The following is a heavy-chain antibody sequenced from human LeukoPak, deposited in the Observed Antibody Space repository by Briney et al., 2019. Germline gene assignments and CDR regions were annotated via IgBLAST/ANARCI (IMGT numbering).Heavy chain of an antibody. CDR1: GFTFSSYA. CDR2: ISYDGSNK. V-gene: IGHV3-30*01. J-gene: IGHJ6*03. Sequence: GRSLRLSCAASGFTFSSYAMHWVRQAPGKGLEWVAVISYDGSNKYYADSVKGRFTISRDNSKNTLYLQMNCLRAEDTAVYYCARSASRYYYYMDVWGKGTTVTVSS. CDR3: ARSASRYYYYMDV.